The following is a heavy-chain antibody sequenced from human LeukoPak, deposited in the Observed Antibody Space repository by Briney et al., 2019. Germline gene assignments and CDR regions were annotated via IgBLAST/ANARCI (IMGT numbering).Heavy chain of an antibody. CDR3: ARDEIVDYYGSGSYKY. CDR1: EFTVSSNY. J-gene: IGHJ4*02. D-gene: IGHD3-10*01. CDR2: ISSSGSTI. V-gene: IGHV3-11*01. Sequence: GGSLRLSCAASEFTVSSNYMSWVRQAPGKGLEWVSYISSSGSTIYYADSVKGRFTISRDNAKNSLYLQMNSLRAEDTAVYYCARDEIVDYYGSGSYKYWGQGTLVTVSS.